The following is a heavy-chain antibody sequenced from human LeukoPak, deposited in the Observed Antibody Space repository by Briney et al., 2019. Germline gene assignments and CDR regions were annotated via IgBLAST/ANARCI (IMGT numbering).Heavy chain of an antibody. CDR1: GFTFSSYS. Sequence: PGGSLRLSCAASGFTFSSYSMNWVRQAPGKGLEWVSSISSSSSYIYYADSVKGRFTISRDNAKNSLYLQMNSLRAEDTAVYYCASDGLSLEMATIVGNFDYWGQGTLVTVSS. J-gene: IGHJ4*02. D-gene: IGHD5-24*01. CDR3: ASDGLSLEMATIVGNFDY. CDR2: ISSSSSYI. V-gene: IGHV3-21*01.